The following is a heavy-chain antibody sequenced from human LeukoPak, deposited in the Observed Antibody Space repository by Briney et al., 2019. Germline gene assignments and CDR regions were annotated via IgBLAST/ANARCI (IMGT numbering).Heavy chain of an antibody. Sequence: PGGSLRLSCAASGFTFSDYAMSWIRQAPGQGLEWVSYISRGGDTIDYADSVKGRVSISRDNAKNSLYLQMNSLRAEDTAVYYCARSSKGFDAFGIWGQGTMVTVSS. CDR3: ARSSKGFDAFGI. CDR2: ISRGGDTI. CDR1: GFTFSDYA. J-gene: IGHJ3*02. V-gene: IGHV3-11*04.